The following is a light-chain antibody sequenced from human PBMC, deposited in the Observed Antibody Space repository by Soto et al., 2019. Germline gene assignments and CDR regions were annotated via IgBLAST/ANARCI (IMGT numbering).Light chain of an antibody. V-gene: IGLV2-14*01. Sequence: QSALTQPASXSGSPGQSITISCTGTSSDVGGYNYVSWYQQHPGKAPKLMIYDVSNRPSGVSNRFSGSKSGNTASLTISGLQAEDEADYYCSSYTSSSTLDVFGTGTKVTVL. CDR1: SSDVGGYNY. CDR2: DVS. J-gene: IGLJ1*01. CDR3: SSYTSSSTLDV.